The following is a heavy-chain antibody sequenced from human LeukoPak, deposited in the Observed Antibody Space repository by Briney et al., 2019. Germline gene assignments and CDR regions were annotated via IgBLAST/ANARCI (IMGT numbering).Heavy chain of an antibody. D-gene: IGHD3-16*01. J-gene: IGHJ4*02. CDR1: GFTFSSYA. CDR3: AIGGGLLWMGEFPRFFDS. V-gene: IGHV3-23*01. CDR2: ISGGGGST. Sequence: QPGGSLRLSCAASGFTFSSYAMSWVRQAPGKGLEWISTISGGGGSTWYTDSVKGRFTTSRDSSKNTLYLQMNSLRADDTAVYYCAIGGGLLWMGEFPRFFDSWGQGTLVTVSS.